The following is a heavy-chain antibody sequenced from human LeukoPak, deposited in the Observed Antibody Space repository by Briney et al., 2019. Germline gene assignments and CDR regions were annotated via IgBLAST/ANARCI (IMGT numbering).Heavy chain of an antibody. V-gene: IGHV3-11*01. J-gene: IGHJ5*02. CDR2: INIGGTNT. Sequence: TGGSLGLSCAASGFTFNDYYMSWIRQAPGKGLEWLSYINIGGTNTHYADSVKGRFTISRDNAKKSLYLEMNNLRAEDTAVYYCATDGAGFDTWGQGALVTVSS. CDR3: ATDGAGFDT. CDR1: GFTFNDYY.